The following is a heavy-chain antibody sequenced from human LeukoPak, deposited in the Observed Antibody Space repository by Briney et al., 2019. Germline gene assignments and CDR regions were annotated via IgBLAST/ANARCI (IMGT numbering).Heavy chain of an antibody. V-gene: IGHV4-34*01. D-gene: IGHD3-10*01. CDR3: ARESPPGDY. Sequence: PSETLSLTCAVYGGSFSGYYWSWIRQPPGKGLEWIGEINHSGSTNYNPSLKSRVTISVDTSKNQFSLKLSSVTAADTAVYYCARESPPGDYWGQGTLVTVSS. J-gene: IGHJ4*02. CDR2: INHSGST. CDR1: GGSFSGYY.